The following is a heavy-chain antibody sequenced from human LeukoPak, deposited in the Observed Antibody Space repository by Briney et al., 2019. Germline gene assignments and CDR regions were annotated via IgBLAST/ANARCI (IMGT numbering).Heavy chain of an antibody. CDR1: GFTFSSYA. V-gene: IGHV3-30*18. D-gene: IGHD4-17*01. CDR3: AKDFAYGDPTYMDV. Sequence: PGGSLRLSCAASGFTFSSYAMNWVRQAPGKGLEWVAVISYDGSNKYYADSVKGRFTISRDNSKNTLYLQMNSLRAEDTAVYYCAKDFAYGDPTYMDVWGKGTTVTVSS. J-gene: IGHJ6*03. CDR2: ISYDGSNK.